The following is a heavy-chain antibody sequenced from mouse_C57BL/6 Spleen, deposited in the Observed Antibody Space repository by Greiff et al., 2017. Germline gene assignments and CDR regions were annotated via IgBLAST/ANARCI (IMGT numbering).Heavy chain of an antibody. CDR3: ARGITTVVAGYYAMTT. J-gene: IGHJ4*01. V-gene: IGHV1-52*01. CDR1: GYTFTSYW. CDR2: IDPSDSET. D-gene: IGHD1-1*01. Sequence: QVQLQQPGAELVRPGSSVKLSCKASGYTFTSYWMHWVKQRPIQGLEWIGNIDPSDSETHYNQKFKDKATLTVDKSSSTAYMQLSSLTSEDSAVYYCARGITTVVAGYYAMTTGVKEPQSPSPQ.